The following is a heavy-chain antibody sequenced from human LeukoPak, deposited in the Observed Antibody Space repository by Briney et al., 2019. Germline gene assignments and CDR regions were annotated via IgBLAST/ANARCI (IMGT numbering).Heavy chain of an antibody. CDR2: ISGSGDST. V-gene: IGHV3-23*01. J-gene: IGHJ4*02. Sequence: GGSLRLSCAASGFTFSTYAVNWVRQAPGKGLEWVSTISGSGDSTYYADSVKGRFTISRDNSKNTLYLQMNSLRAEDTAVYYCAKYGSVSSSSPFDYWGQGTLVTVSS. CDR3: AKYGSVSSSSPFDY. D-gene: IGHD6-6*01. CDR1: GFTFSTYA.